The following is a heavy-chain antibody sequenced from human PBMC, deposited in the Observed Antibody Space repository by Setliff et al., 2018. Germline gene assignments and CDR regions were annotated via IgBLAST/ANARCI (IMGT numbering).Heavy chain of an antibody. J-gene: IGHJ4*02. D-gene: IGHD2-15*01. Sequence: GGSLRLSCAASGFTFSSYWMSWVRQAPGKGLEWVANIKQDGGTKYHADSVKGRFTISRDNSKNTLYLQMNSLRPEDTAVYYCARTCSGSGCYAGLESWGQGTPVTVSS. CDR2: IKQDGGTK. CDR1: GFTFSSYW. CDR3: ARTCSGSGCYAGLES. V-gene: IGHV3-7*01.